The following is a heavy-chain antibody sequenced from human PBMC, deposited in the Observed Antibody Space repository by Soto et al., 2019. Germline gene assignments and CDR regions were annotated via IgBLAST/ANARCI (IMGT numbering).Heavy chain of an antibody. V-gene: IGHV3-21*01. CDR2: ISSGSSNI. Sequence: EVQLVESGGGLVKPGGSLTLSCAASGFAFRSYTMNWVRQAPGKGLEWVASISSGSSNIYYADSVKGRFTISRDNAKNSLFLQMDSLRAEDSAVYYCASATVVAATFDFCGQGTLVTVSS. CDR3: ASATVVAATFDF. D-gene: IGHD2-15*01. CDR1: GFAFRSYT. J-gene: IGHJ4*02.